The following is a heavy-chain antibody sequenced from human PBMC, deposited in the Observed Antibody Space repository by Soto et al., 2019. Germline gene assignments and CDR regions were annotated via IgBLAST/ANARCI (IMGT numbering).Heavy chain of an antibody. J-gene: IGHJ4*02. CDR1: GGSISSDDYY. Sequence: SETLSLTCTVSGGSISSDDYYWSWIRQPPGKGLEWIGYISYSGTTYYNPSLKSRVTISIDMSQNQFSLKLSFVTAADTAVYYCARNLGGYSNNYFDYWGQGTLVTVSS. V-gene: IGHV4-30-4*01. D-gene: IGHD5-18*01. CDR3: ARNLGGYSNNYFDY. CDR2: ISYSGTT.